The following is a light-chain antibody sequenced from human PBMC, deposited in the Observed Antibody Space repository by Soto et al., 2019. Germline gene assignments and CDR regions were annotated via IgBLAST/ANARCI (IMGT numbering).Light chain of an antibody. J-gene: IGKJ1*01. Sequence: ELVMTQSPATLSVSPGERATLSCRASQSVGSSLAWYQQKRGQAPRLLIHGASTRATGFPARFSGSGSGTELTITISSLQSEDCEVYDCQQYGSSPWTFGQGTKVDIK. CDR1: QSVGSS. V-gene: IGKV3-15*01. CDR2: GAS. CDR3: QQYGSSPWT.